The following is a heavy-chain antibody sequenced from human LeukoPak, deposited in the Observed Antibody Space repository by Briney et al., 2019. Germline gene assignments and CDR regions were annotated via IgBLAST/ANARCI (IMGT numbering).Heavy chain of an antibody. D-gene: IGHD3-10*01. V-gene: IGHV4-39*02. CDR3: ARTNYYGSGNYAKFDY. CDR2: IYYNGRT. J-gene: IGHJ4*02. Sequence: SETLSLTCTVSGGSITSTNYFWGWIRQPPGKGLEWLGSIYYNGRTYYNSSLKSRVTMSVDASKNYISLRLNSVTTADTAVYYCARTNYYGSGNYAKFDYWGQGTLVTVSS. CDR1: GGSITSTNYF.